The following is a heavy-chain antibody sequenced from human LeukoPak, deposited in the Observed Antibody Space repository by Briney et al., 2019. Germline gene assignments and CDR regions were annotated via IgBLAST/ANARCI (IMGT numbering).Heavy chain of an antibody. CDR2: VYYSGGT. V-gene: IGHV4-59*12. J-gene: IGHJ4*02. CDR3: AREPIVGATPYYFDY. Sequence: SETLSLTCAVYGGSFSGYYWSWIRQPPRKGLEWIGYVYYSGGTYYNPSLKSRVTISFDTSKNQVSLKLSSVTAADTAVYYCAREPIVGATPYYFDYWGQGTLVTVSS. CDR1: GGSFSGYY. D-gene: IGHD1-26*01.